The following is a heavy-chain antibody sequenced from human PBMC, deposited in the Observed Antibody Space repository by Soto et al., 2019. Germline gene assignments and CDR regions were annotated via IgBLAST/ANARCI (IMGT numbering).Heavy chain of an antibody. D-gene: IGHD3-10*01. V-gene: IGHV5-51*01. J-gene: IGHJ6*02. CDR3: VSEATDYNYAMDV. Sequence: GESLKISCKGSRDSFTSYWIGWVRQRPGKGLEWMGIIHPGDSDTRYSPTFQGQVTISVDKSISTTYLQWSSLKATDTAKYFCVSEATDYNYAMDVWGQGTTVTVSS. CDR1: RDSFTSYW. CDR2: IHPGDSDT.